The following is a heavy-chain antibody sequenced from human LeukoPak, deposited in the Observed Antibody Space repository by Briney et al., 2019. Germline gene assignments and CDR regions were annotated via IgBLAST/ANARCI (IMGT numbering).Heavy chain of an antibody. CDR3: ARPLMYYYGSETYFWFDP. Sequence: AGGPLRLSCVGSGFTFNDYWIHWVRQAPGKGLVWVSAIKTGGSAMQYADSVKGRFTISRDNSKNTLYLQTNSLRAEDTAVYYCARPLMYYYGSETYFWFDPWGQGTLVTVSS. CDR2: IKTGGSAM. D-gene: IGHD3-10*01. J-gene: IGHJ5*02. CDR1: GFTFNDYW. V-gene: IGHV3-74*03.